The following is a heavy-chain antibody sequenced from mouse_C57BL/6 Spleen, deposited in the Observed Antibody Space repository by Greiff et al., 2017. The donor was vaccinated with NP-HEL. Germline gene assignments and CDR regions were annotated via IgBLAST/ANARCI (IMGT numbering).Heavy chain of an antibody. V-gene: IGHV1-69*01. Sequence: QVQLQQPGAELVMPGASVKLSCKASGYTFTSYWMHRVKQRPGQGLEWIGEIDPSDSYTNYNQKFKGKSTLTVDKSSSTAYMQLSSLTSEDSAVYYCARFPGSSYEGYFDVWGTGTTVTVSS. CDR3: ARFPGSSYEGYFDV. D-gene: IGHD1-1*01. CDR2: IDPSDSYT. CDR1: GYTFTSYW. J-gene: IGHJ1*03.